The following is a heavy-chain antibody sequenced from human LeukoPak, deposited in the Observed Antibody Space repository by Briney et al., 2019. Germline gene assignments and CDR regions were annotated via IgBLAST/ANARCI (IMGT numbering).Heavy chain of an antibody. D-gene: IGHD4-17*01. CDR3: AGRGYGDYRVDY. Sequence: SETLSLTCTVSGGSISSYYWSWIRQPPGKGLEWIGYIYYSGSTNYNPSLKSRVTISVDTSKNQFSLKLSSVTAADTAVYYCAGRGYGDYRVDYWGQGTLVTVSS. CDR1: GGSISSYY. CDR2: IYYSGST. J-gene: IGHJ4*02. V-gene: IGHV4-59*01.